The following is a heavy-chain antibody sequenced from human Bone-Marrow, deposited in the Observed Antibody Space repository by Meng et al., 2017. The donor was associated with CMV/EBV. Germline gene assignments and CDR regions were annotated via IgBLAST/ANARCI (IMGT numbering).Heavy chain of an antibody. V-gene: IGHV3-23*03. CDR3: AKEPLLFGYSDY. CDR2: IYSGGSRT. J-gene: IGHJ4*02. Sequence: GGSLRLSCAASGFTFSSYAMSWVRQAPGKGLEWVSVIYSGGSRTYYADSVKGRFTISRDNSKNTLYLQMNSLRAEDTAVYYCAKEPLLFGYSDYWGQGTRVTVSS. D-gene: IGHD3-10*01. CDR1: GFTFSSYA.